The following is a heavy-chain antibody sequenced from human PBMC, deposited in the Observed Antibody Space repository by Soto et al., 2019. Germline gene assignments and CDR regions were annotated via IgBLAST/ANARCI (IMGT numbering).Heavy chain of an antibody. Sequence: GGSLRLSCAASGFTFSDYYMSWIRQAPGKGLEWVSYISSSGSTIYYADSVKGRFTISRDNAKNSLYLQMNSLRAEDTAVYYWARDRWFDAGYCSGGSCYSPDAFDIWGQGTMVTVSS. CDR3: ARDRWFDAGYCSGGSCYSPDAFDI. J-gene: IGHJ3*02. V-gene: IGHV3-11*01. CDR2: ISSSGSTI. D-gene: IGHD2-15*01. CDR1: GFTFSDYY.